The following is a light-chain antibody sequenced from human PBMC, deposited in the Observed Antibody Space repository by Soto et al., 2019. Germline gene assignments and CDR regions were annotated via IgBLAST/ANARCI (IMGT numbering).Light chain of an antibody. CDR1: QTITRW. V-gene: IGKV1-5*01. CDR2: DAS. CDR3: QQYENYWT. J-gene: IGKJ1*01. Sequence: DIQMTQSPSTLSATLGVGVTITCRASQTITRWLAWYQHKPGKAPKLPIYDASNLDRGVPSRFSGSGSGTEFSLTISNLQPDDCATYYCQQYENYWTFGQGTKVDI.